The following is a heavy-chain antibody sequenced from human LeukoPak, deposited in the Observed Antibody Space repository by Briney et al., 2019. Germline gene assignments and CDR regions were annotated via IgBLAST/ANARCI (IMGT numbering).Heavy chain of an antibody. V-gene: IGHV5-51*01. CDR3: ARRNPLTQDAFDI. J-gene: IGHJ3*02. D-gene: IGHD2-21*02. CDR2: IYPGDSDT. CDR1: GYSFTSYW. Sequence: PGESLKISCKGSGYSFTSYWIGWVRQMPGKGLEWMGIIYPGDSDTTYSPSFQGQVTISADKSIGTAYLQWSSLKASDTAMYYCARRNPLTQDAFDIWGQGTMVTVSS.